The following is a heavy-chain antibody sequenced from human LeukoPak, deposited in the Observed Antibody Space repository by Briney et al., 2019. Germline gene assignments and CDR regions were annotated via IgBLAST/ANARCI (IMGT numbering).Heavy chain of an antibody. D-gene: IGHD6-13*01. Sequence: ASVKVSCKASGYTFTGYYMHWVRQAPGQGLEWMGRINPNSGGTNYAQKFQGRVTMTRDTSISTAYMELSRLRSDDTAVYYCARGSPRYSSSWYADAFDIWGQGTMVTVSP. CDR3: ARGSPRYSSSWYADAFDI. CDR2: INPNSGGT. V-gene: IGHV1-2*06. CDR1: GYTFTGYY. J-gene: IGHJ3*02.